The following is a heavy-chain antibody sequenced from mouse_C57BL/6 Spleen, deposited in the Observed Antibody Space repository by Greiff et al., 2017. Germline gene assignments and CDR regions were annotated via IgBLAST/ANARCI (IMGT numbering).Heavy chain of an antibody. J-gene: IGHJ4*01. CDR3: ARRVYYGNYVGAMDY. Sequence: QVTLKVCGPGILQSSQTLSLTCSFSGFSLSTSGMGVSWIRQPSGKGLEWLAHIYWDDDKRYNPSLKSRLTISKDTSRNQVFLKITSVDTADTATYYCARRVYYGNYVGAMDYWGQGTSVTVSS. D-gene: IGHD2-1*01. CDR1: GFSLSTSGMG. V-gene: IGHV8-12*01. CDR2: IYWDDDK.